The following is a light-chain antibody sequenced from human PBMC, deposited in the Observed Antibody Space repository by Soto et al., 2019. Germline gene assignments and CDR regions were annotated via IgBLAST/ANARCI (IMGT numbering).Light chain of an antibody. CDR3: QQRHMWPIT. CDR2: DAS. J-gene: IGKJ5*01. CDR1: QSISRW. Sequence: DIQMTQFPSTLSASVGDRVTITCRASQSISRWLAWYQQKPGKAPNLLISDASILKSGVPSRFSGTGSGTEFTLTISSLEPEDSAVYYCQQRHMWPITFGQGTRLEIK. V-gene: IGKV1-5*01.